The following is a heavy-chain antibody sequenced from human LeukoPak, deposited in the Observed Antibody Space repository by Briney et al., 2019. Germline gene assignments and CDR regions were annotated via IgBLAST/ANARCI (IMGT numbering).Heavy chain of an antibody. CDR1: GFTFSSYY. V-gene: IGHV3-7*01. J-gene: IGHJ4*02. D-gene: IGHD2-15*01. CDR2: IKDDGSED. CDR3: GRDQTPFY. Sequence: PGRSLRLSCAASGFTFSSYYMTWVRQAPGKGLEWVATIKDDGSEDYYLDSVKGRFTISRDNAKSSMWLQMSSLRAEDTAVYYCGRDQTPFYWGQGSLVTVSS.